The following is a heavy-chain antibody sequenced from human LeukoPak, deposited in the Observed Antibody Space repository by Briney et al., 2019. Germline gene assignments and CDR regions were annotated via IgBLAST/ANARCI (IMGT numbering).Heavy chain of an antibody. CDR1: GGSISSGDYY. J-gene: IGHJ4*02. Sequence: SETLSLTCTVSGGSISSGDYYWSWLRQPPGTGLEWIGYIYYSGSTYYNPSLKSRVTISVDTSKNQFSLKLSSVTAADTAVYYCARVGSGYCSSTSCETPIDYWGQGTLATVSS. V-gene: IGHV4-30-4*01. CDR2: IYYSGST. CDR3: ARVGSGYCSSTSCETPIDY. D-gene: IGHD2-2*01.